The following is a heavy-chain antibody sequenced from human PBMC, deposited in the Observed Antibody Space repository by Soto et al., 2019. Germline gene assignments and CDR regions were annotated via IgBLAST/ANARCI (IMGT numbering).Heavy chain of an antibody. V-gene: IGHV1-69*13. CDR2: IIPIFGTA. CDR3: AIGGIVVVTAIPDAFDI. D-gene: IGHD2-21*02. CDR1: GGTFISYA. Sequence: GASVKVSCKGCGGTFISYAISWLRQAPGQGLEWMGGIIPIFGTANYAQKFQGRVTITADESTSTAYMELSSLRSEDTAVYYCAIGGIVVVTAIPDAFDIWGQGTMVPVSS. J-gene: IGHJ3*02.